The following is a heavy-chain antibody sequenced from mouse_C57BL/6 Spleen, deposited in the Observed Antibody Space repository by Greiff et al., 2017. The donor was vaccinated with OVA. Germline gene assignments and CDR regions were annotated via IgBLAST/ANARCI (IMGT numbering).Heavy chain of an antibody. CDR3: AGGGDVGFAY. J-gene: IGHJ3*01. V-gene: IGHV2-6*01. CDR2: IWGVGST. CDR1: GFSLTSYG. D-gene: IGHD3-3*01. Sequence: QVQLKESGPGLVAPSQSLSITCTVPGFSLTSYGVDWVRQSPGKGLEWLGVIWGVGSTNYNSALKSSLSISKDNYKSQAFLKRNSLQTDDTAMYYCAGGGDVGFAYWGQGTLVTVSA.